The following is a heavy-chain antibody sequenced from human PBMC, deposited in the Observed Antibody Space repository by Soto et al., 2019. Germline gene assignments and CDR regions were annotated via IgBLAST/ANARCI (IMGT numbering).Heavy chain of an antibody. CDR3: AAERGYSYGLHY. CDR1: RGTFRSYA. Sequence: GAPVKGSFNASRGTFRSYAISWVRQAPGQGLEWMGGIIPIFGTANYAQKFQGRVTITADESTSTAYMELSSLAFEDTAVYYCAAERGYSYGLHYWGQGTLVTVS. V-gene: IGHV1-69*13. CDR2: IIPIFGTA. J-gene: IGHJ4*02. D-gene: IGHD5-18*01.